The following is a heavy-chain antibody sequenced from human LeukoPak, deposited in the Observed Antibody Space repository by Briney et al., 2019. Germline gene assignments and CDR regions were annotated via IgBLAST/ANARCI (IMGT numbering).Heavy chain of an antibody. J-gene: IGHJ4*02. Sequence: PGGSLRLSCAASGFTVSSNYMSWVRQAPGKGLEWVSVIYSGGSTYYVDSVKGRFTISRDNSKNTLYLQMNSLSAEDTAVYYCARDLYSSGWYITGYWGQGTLVTVSS. D-gene: IGHD6-19*01. CDR3: ARDLYSSGWYITGY. CDR2: IYSGGST. CDR1: GFTVSSNY. V-gene: IGHV3-53*01.